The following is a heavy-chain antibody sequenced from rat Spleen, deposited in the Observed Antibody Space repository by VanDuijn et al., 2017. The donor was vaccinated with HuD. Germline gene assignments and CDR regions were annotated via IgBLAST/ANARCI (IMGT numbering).Heavy chain of an antibody. CDR3: TREETLYWYFDF. CDR2: ISNTGGRI. D-gene: IGHD3-4*01. Sequence: EVQLVESGGGLVQPGRSLKLSCVTSGFTFNYYWMTWIRQAPGKGLEWVASISNTGGRIYYPDSVKGRFTISRDTAQNTLYLQMNSLRSEDTATYYCTREETLYWYFDFWGPGTMVTVSS. CDR1: GFTFNYYW. V-gene: IGHV5-31*01. J-gene: IGHJ1*01.